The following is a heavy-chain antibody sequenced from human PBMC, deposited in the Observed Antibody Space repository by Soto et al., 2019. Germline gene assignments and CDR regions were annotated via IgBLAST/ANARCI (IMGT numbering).Heavy chain of an antibody. J-gene: IGHJ3*02. CDR2: IYYSGST. CDR1: GGSISSSSYY. D-gene: IGHD3-22*01. CDR3: ARRALVVRAHRAFDI. Sequence: QLQLQESGPGLVKPSETLSLTCTVSGGSISSSSYYWGWIRQPPGKGLEWIGSIYYSGSTYYNPSPKSRVTISVDTSKNQFSLKLSSVTAADTAVYYCARRALVVRAHRAFDIWGQGTMVTVSS. V-gene: IGHV4-39*01.